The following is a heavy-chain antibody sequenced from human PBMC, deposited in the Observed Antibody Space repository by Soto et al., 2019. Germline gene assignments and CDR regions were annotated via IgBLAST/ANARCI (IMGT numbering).Heavy chain of an antibody. D-gene: IGHD4-17*01. V-gene: IGHV1-18*01. Sequence: ASVKVSCKASGYTFTSYGISWVRQAPGQGLEWMGWISAYNGNTNYAQKLQGRVTMTTDTSTSTAYMELRSLRSDDTAVYYCPRISLGVLTDDYGDQDAFDIWGQGTMVTVSS. CDR1: GYTFTSYG. CDR3: PRISLGVLTDDYGDQDAFDI. J-gene: IGHJ3*02. CDR2: ISAYNGNT.